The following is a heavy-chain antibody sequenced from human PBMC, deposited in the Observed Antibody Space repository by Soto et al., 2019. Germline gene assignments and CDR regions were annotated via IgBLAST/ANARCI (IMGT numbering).Heavy chain of an antibody. Sequence: QVQLVESGGGVVQPGRSLRLSCAASGFTFSSYAMHWVRQAPGKGLEWVAVISYDGSNKYYADSVKGRFTISRDNSKNTLYLKMNSLRAEDTAVYYCARDYYDSSGYGWGQGTLVTVSS. D-gene: IGHD3-22*01. V-gene: IGHV3-30-3*01. J-gene: IGHJ4*02. CDR2: ISYDGSNK. CDR3: ARDYYDSSGYG. CDR1: GFTFSSYA.